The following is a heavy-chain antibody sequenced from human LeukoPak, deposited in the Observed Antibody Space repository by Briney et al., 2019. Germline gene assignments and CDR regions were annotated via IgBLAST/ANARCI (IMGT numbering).Heavy chain of an antibody. CDR3: ATDQSGYSFDY. Sequence: ASVKVPCKASGGTFSSYAISWVRQAPGQGFEWMGGIIPIFGTTNYAQKFQDRVTITTDESTTTAHMELSSLRSEDTAVYYCATDQSGYSFDYWGQGTLVTVSS. J-gene: IGHJ4*02. V-gene: IGHV1-69*05. CDR2: IIPIFGTT. CDR1: GGTFSSYA. D-gene: IGHD3-3*01.